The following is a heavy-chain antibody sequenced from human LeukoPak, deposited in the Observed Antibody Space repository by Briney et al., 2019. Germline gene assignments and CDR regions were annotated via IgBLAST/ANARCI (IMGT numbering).Heavy chain of an antibody. D-gene: IGHD2-15*01. CDR1: GGSISSSSYY. CDR2: IYYSGST. CDR3: ARGGGRSWFDP. V-gene: IGHV4-61*05. J-gene: IGHJ5*02. Sequence: SETLSLTCTVSGGSISSSSYYWGWIRQPPGKGLEWIGYIYYSGSTNYNPSLKSRVTISVDTSKNQFSLKLSSVTAADTAVYYCARGGGRSWFDPWGQGTLVTVSS.